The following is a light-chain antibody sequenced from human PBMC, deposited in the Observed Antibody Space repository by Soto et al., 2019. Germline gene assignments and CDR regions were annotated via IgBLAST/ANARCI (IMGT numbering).Light chain of an antibody. J-gene: IGLJ2*01. CDR2: LNSDGSL. Sequence: QLVLTQSPSASASLGASVKLTCTLSSGHSSYAIAWHQQQPEKGPRYLMKLNSDGSLSKGDGIPDRFSGSSSGAERYLTISSLQSEDEADYYCQTWGSGIRVVFGGGTKLTVL. V-gene: IGLV4-69*01. CDR3: QTWGSGIRVV. CDR1: SGHSSYA.